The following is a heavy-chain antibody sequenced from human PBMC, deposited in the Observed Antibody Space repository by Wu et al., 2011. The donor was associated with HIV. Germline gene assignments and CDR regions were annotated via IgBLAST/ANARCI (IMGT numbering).Heavy chain of an antibody. Sequence: QVQLVQSGAEVKKPGASVKVSCKASGYTFTGYYMHWVRQAPGQGLEWMGWINPNSGGTNYAQKFQGRVTMTRDTSISTAYMELSRLRSDDTAVYYCARVADSRPTTMVRAVVGHFNYWGQGSLVTVSS. CDR2: INPNSGGT. V-gene: IGHV1-2*02. D-gene: IGHD3-10*01. CDR3: ARVADSRPTTMVRAVVGHFNY. CDR1: GYTFTGYY. J-gene: IGHJ4*02.